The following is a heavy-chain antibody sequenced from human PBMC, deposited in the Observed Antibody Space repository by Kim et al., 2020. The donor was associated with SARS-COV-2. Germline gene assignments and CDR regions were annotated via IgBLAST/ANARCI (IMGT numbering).Heavy chain of an antibody. CDR1: GFTFSSYS. J-gene: IGHJ5*02. D-gene: IGHD3-10*01. Sequence: GGSLRLSCAASGFTFSSYSMNWVRQAPGKGLEWVSSISSSSSYIYYADSVKGRFTISRDNAKNSLYLQMNSLRAEDTAVYYCASLLYGSGSYAFDPWGQGTLVTVSS. CDR2: ISSSSSYI. V-gene: IGHV3-21*01. CDR3: ASLLYGSGSYAFDP.